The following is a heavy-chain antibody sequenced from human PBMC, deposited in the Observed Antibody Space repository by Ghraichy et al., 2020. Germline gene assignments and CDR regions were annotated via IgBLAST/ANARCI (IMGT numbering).Heavy chain of an antibody. CDR3: AKVSGYNWFDS. J-gene: IGHJ5*01. CDR2: INGGGTSE. Sequence: GGSLRLSCAASGFTFNNYWMHWVRQAPGKGLVWVSRINGGGTSENYADSVKGRFTISRDNAKNTLYLQMNSLRAEDTAVYYCAKVSGYNWFDSWGLGTPVIVSS. CDR1: GFTFNNYW. V-gene: IGHV3-74*01. D-gene: IGHD5-12*01.